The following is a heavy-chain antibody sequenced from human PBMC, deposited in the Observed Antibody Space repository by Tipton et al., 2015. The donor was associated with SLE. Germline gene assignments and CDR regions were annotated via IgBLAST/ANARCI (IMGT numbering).Heavy chain of an antibody. V-gene: IGHV4-59*01. D-gene: IGHD2-21*01. Sequence: TLSLTCTVSGGSISSYYWSWIRQPPGKGLEWIGYFYYSGSTNYNPSLKSRVTISVDTSKNQFSLKLSSVTAADTAVYYCASGVSHNAFDIWGQGTMVTVSS. CDR1: GGSISSYY. CDR2: FYYSGST. CDR3: ASGVSHNAFDI. J-gene: IGHJ3*02.